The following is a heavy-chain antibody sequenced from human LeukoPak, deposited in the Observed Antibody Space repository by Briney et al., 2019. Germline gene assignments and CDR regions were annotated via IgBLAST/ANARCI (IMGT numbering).Heavy chain of an antibody. J-gene: IGHJ4*02. Sequence: PGGSLRLSCAASGFTFSSYGMSWVRQAPGKGLEWVSGISGSGSNTYHVDSVKGQFTISRDNSKNTLYLQMNSLRSEDTAVYYCAKPGYSSSWSRNIDYWGQGTPVTASS. CDR2: ISGSGSNT. CDR1: GFTFSSYG. V-gene: IGHV3-23*01. CDR3: AKPGYSSSWSRNIDY. D-gene: IGHD6-13*01.